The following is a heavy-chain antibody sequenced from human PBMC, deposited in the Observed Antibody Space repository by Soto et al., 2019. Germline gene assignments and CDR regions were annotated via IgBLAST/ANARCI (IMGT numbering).Heavy chain of an antibody. J-gene: IGHJ5*02. CDR2: IYYSGST. CDR1: GGSISSYY. V-gene: IGHV4-59*01. D-gene: IGHD6-6*01. CDR3: AREKNKGSSSSVEGWFDP. Sequence: SETLSLTCTVSGGSISSYYWSWIRQPPGKGLEWIGYIYYSGSTNYNPSLKSRVTISVDTSKNQFSLKLSSVTAADTAVYYCAREKNKGSSSSVEGWFDPWGQGTLVTVSS.